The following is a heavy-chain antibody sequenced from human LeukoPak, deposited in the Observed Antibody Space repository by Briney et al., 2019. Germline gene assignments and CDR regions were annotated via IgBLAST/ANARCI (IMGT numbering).Heavy chain of an antibody. V-gene: IGHV4-34*01. Sequence: SETLSLTCAVYGGSFSGYYWSWIRQPPGKGLEWIGEINHSGSTNYNPSLKSRVTISVDTSKNQFSLKLSSVAAADTAVYYCARDRTMDPYYYFDYWGQGTLVTVSS. CDR1: GGSFSGYY. D-gene: IGHD4/OR15-4a*01. CDR2: INHSGST. J-gene: IGHJ4*02. CDR3: ARDRTMDPYYYFDY.